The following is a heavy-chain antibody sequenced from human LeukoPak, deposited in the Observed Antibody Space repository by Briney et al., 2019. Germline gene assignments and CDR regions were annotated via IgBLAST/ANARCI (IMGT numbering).Heavy chain of an antibody. V-gene: IGHV3-30-3*01. CDR3: ARLTPWGYGDY. CDR2: ISYDGSNK. Sequence: GGSLRLSCAASGFTFSSYAMHWVRQAPGKGMEWVAVISYDGSNKYYADSVKGRFTISRDNSKNTLYLQMNSLRAEDTAVYYCARLTPWGYGDYWGQGTLVTVSS. D-gene: IGHD7-27*01. CDR1: GFTFSSYA. J-gene: IGHJ4*02.